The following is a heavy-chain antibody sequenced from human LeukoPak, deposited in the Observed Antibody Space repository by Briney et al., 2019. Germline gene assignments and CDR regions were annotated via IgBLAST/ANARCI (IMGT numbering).Heavy chain of an antibody. D-gene: IGHD6-6*01. CDR2: IAYDGGNI. Sequence: GGSLRLSCATSGFTFSPYPMHWVRQAPGKGLEWVAVIAYDGGNIFYAPSVRGRFTISRDNSRGTLSLQMNSLKFEDTALYYCVRDPSARFYFDYWGQGTLVTVSS. CDR3: VRDPSARFYFDY. V-gene: IGHV3-30*03. J-gene: IGHJ4*02. CDR1: GFTFSPYP.